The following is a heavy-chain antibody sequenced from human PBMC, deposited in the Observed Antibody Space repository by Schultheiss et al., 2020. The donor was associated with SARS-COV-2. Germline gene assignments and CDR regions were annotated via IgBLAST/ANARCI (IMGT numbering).Heavy chain of an antibody. J-gene: IGHJ4*02. CDR3: ARDGSGWSRDY. D-gene: IGHD6-19*01. V-gene: IGHV3-13*01. Sequence: GGSLRLSCAASGFTFSSYDMHWVRQATGKGLEWVSAIGTAGDTYYPGSVKGRFTISRDNAKNSLYLQMTRLTAEDTAEYYCARDGSGWSRDYWGQGTLVTVSS. CDR2: IGTAGDT. CDR1: GFTFSSYD.